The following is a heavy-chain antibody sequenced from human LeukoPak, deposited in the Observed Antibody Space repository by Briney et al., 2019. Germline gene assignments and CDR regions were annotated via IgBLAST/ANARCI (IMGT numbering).Heavy chain of an antibody. D-gene: IGHD6-19*01. CDR1: GFTFTKCA. CDR3: AGDRNSDWYSPLDY. CDR2: ITATGDTA. Sequence: PGGSLRLSCVASGFTFTKCAMSWIRQAPGEGLEWVAIITATGDTAYYADSVKGRFTISRDNSRNTVYMQMDSLRAEDTAIYYCAGDRNSDWYSPLDYWGQGSQVTVSP. V-gene: IGHV3-23*01. J-gene: IGHJ4*02.